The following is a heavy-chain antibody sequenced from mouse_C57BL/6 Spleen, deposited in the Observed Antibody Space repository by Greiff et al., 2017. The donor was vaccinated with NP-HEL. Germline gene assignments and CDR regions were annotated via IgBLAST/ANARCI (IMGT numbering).Heavy chain of an antibody. Sequence: VQVVESGPGLVQPSQSLSITCTVSGFSLTSYGVHWVRQSPGKGLEWLGVIWRGGSTDYNAAFMSRLSITKDNSKSQVFFKMNSLQADDTAIYYCARGGQLRNYAMDYWGQGTSVTVSS. CDR2: IWRGGST. J-gene: IGHJ4*01. CDR1: GFSLTSYG. D-gene: IGHD3-2*02. V-gene: IGHV2-5*01. CDR3: ARGGQLRNYAMDY.